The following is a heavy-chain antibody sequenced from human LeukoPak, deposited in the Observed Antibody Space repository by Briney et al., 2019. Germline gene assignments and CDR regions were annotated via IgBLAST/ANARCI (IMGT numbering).Heavy chain of an antibody. J-gene: IGHJ4*02. Sequence: SETLSLTCTVSGGSVSGGSYYWSWIRQPPGKGLEWIGYINYSESTNYNPSLKSRVTISVDTSENQFSLKVSSVTAADTAVYYCARSGYGYWDYWGQGILVTVSS. CDR3: ARSGYGYWDY. CDR1: GGSVSGGSYY. V-gene: IGHV4-61*01. D-gene: IGHD5-18*01. CDR2: INYSEST.